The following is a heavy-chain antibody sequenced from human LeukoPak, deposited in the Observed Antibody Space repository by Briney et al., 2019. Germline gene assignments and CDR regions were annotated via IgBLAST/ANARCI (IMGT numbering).Heavy chain of an antibody. CDR3: AKGSSQYDYVWGSYRYTGLTDY. V-gene: IGHV3-23*01. CDR2: ISGSGGST. J-gene: IGHJ4*02. D-gene: IGHD3-16*02. CDR1: GFTFSSYA. Sequence: GSLRLSCAASGFTFSSYAMSWVRQAPGKGLEWVSAISGSGGSTYYADSVKGRFTISRDNSKNTLYLQMNSLRAEDTAVYYCAKGSSQYDYVWGSYRYTGLTDYWGQGTLVTVSS.